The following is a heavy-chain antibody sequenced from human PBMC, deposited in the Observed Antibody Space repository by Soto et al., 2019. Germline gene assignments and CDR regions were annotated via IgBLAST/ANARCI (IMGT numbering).Heavy chain of an antibody. V-gene: IGHV5-51*01. CDR3: ARHLGYCSSTSCHGHFDY. CDR2: IYPGDSDT. J-gene: IGHJ4*02. D-gene: IGHD2-2*01. CDR1: GYSFSSYW. Sequence: PGESLKISCKGSGYSFSSYWIGWVRQMPGKGLEWMGIIYPGDSDTRYSPSFQGQVTISADKSISTAYLQWSSLKASDTAMYCCARHLGYCSSTSCHGHFDYWGQGTLVTVSS.